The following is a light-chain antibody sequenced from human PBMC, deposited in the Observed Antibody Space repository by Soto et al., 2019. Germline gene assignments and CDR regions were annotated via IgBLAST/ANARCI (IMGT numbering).Light chain of an antibody. CDR3: HQRQSWHRT. CDR1: QAVNTR. J-gene: IGKJ1*01. Sequence: EIVLTQSPATLSSFPCDRVTLSCRASQAVNTRLAGYQHKPGQAPRHLIYRASNRAAGVPAMFSGSGSGTEFTLTISNVEPEDSAVYNCHQRQSWHRTFGQGNTVDIK. CDR2: RAS. V-gene: IGKV3D-11*01.